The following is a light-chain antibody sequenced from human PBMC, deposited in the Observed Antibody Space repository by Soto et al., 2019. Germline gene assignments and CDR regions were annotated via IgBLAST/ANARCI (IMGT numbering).Light chain of an antibody. V-gene: IGKV2-30*01. J-gene: IGKJ4*01. Sequence: DVVMTQSPLSLPVTLGQPASISCRSSQSLVYSDGNTYLSWFQQRPGQSPRRLIYQVSNRESGVPDRFSGSGSGTDFTLKISRVEAEDVGLYYCMQATHGLTFGGGTKVEIK. CDR1: QSLVYSDGNTY. CDR2: QVS. CDR3: MQATHGLT.